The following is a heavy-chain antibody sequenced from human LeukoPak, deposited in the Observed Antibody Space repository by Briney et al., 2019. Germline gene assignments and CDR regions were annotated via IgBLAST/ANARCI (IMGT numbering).Heavy chain of an antibody. CDR2: ISYDGSNK. CDR3: AKSNGSSYGYHADY. D-gene: IGHD5-18*01. Sequence: GGSLRLSCAASGFTFSSYGMHWVRQAPGKGLEWVAVISYDGSNKYYADSVKGRFTISRDNSKNTLYLQMNSLRAEDTAVYYCAKSNGSSYGYHADYWGQGTLVTVSS. J-gene: IGHJ4*02. CDR1: GFTFSSYG. V-gene: IGHV3-30*18.